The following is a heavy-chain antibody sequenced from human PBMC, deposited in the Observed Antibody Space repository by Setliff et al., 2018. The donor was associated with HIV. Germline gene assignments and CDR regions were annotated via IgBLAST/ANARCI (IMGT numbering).Heavy chain of an antibody. J-gene: IGHJ4*02. CDR3: ASYRKAERWLQLGGNFDY. Sequence: PSETLSLTCTVSGGSISSSDYYWGWIRQPPGKGLEWIGSIYYTGRSFHNPSLKSRITISVDTSKNQFSLKLSSVTAADTAVYYCASYRKAERWLQLGGNFDYWGQGTLVTVSS. CDR1: GGSISSSDYY. CDR2: IYYTGRS. D-gene: IGHD5-12*01. V-gene: IGHV4-39*01.